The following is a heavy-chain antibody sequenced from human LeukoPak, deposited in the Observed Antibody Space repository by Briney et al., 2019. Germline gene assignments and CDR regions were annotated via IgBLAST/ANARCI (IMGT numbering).Heavy chain of an antibody. D-gene: IGHD3-22*01. J-gene: IGHJ4*02. V-gene: IGHV4-4*08. CDR2: IYTSGST. Sequence: SETLSLTCTVSGGSISSYYWSWIRQPPGKGLEWIGYIYTSGSTNYNPSLKSRVTISIDTSKNQFSLKLSSVTAADTAVYYCARTGKYYDSSGYYDYWGQGTLVTVSS. CDR3: ARTGKYYDSSGYYDY. CDR1: GGSISSYY.